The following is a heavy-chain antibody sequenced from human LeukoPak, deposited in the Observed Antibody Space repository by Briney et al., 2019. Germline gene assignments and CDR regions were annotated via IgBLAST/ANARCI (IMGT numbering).Heavy chain of an antibody. CDR1: GGTFSSYA. Sequence: ASVKVSCKASGGTFSSYAISWVRQAPGQGLERMGGIIPIFGTANYAQKFQGRVTITTDESTSTAYMELSSLRSEDTAVYYCASLYVDRQSPYYYYYMDVWGKGTTVTVSS. CDR2: IIPIFGTA. J-gene: IGHJ6*03. D-gene: IGHD2-8*01. CDR3: ASLYVDRQSPYYYYYMDV. V-gene: IGHV1-69*05.